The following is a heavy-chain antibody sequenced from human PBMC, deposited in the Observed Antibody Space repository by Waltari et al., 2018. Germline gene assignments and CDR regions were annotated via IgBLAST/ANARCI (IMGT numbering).Heavy chain of an antibody. CDR2: INPSGGST. CDR1: EYTFTSSY. CDR3: ALDTGALWMDV. Sequence: QVQLVQSGAEVKKPGASVKISCKTSEYTFTSSYIHWVRQAPGHGLEWMGIINPSGGSTIYAQKFQGRVTMTRDTSTSTVYMELSSLRSEDTAVYDCALDTGALWMDVWGQGTTVTVSS. V-gene: IGHV1-46*01. D-gene: IGHD2-21*01. J-gene: IGHJ6*02.